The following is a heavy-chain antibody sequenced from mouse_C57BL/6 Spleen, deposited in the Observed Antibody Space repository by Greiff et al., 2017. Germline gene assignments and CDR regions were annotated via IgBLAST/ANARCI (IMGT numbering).Heavy chain of an antibody. Sequence: EVQGVESGAELVRPGASVKLSCTASGFNIKDDYMHWVKQRPEQGLEWIGWIDPENGDTEYASKFQGKATITADTSSNTAYLQLSSLTSEDTAVYYCTTSPYYYGSSPFAYWGQGTLVTVSA. CDR1: GFNIKDDY. CDR3: TTSPYYYGSSPFAY. J-gene: IGHJ3*01. D-gene: IGHD1-1*01. CDR2: IDPENGDT. V-gene: IGHV14-4*01.